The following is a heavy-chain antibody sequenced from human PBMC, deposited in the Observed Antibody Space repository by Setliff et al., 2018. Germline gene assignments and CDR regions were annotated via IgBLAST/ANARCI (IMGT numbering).Heavy chain of an antibody. Sequence: SETLSLTCTVSGYPINTHYWSWIRQSPGKGLEWIGYSSTSGCTNCNPSLESRVTISVDTSKNQVSLKLTSVTAADTAVYYCARHTIAMSTIISYFDYWGQGTLVTVSS. CDR2: SSTSGCT. CDR1: GYPINTHY. V-gene: IGHV4-4*08. D-gene: IGHD3-10*01. CDR3: ARHTIAMSTIISYFDY. J-gene: IGHJ4*02.